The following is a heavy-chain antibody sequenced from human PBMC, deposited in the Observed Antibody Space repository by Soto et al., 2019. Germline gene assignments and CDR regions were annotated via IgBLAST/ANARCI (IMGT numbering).Heavy chain of an antibody. CDR3: ARDQSWHDLVWWFDP. CDR1: GGSVSSGGYF. Sequence: SETLSLTCTVSGGSVSSGGYFWSWIRQPPGKGLEWIGYISYSGSTKYNPSLESRVTMTKDTSTSTVYMELNSLTSEDTAVYYCARDQSWHDLVWWFDPWGQGTLVTVSS. CDR2: ISYSGST. J-gene: IGHJ5*02. D-gene: IGHD1-1*01. V-gene: IGHV4-61*08.